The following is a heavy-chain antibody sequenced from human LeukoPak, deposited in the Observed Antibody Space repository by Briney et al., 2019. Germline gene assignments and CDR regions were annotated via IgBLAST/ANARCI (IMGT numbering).Heavy chain of an antibody. CDR1: GFTFSNYA. V-gene: IGHV3-48*02. D-gene: IGHD6-13*01. J-gene: IGHJ6*03. CDR3: KGSSWYNYYYMDV. CDR2: ISSSSSTI. Sequence: GGSLRLSCAASGFTFSNYAMNWVRHAPGKGLGWVSYISSSSSTIYYADSMKGRFTISRDNAKNSLYLQMNSLRDEDTAVYYCKGSSWYNYYYMDVWGKGTTVTVSS.